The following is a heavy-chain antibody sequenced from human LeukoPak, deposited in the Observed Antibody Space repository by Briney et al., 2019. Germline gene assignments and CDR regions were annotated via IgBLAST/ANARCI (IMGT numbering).Heavy chain of an antibody. Sequence: GGSLRLSCVASGFTFTNYEMNGVRQAPGKGLEWVSYISNSGSTIYYADSMKGRFTISRDNAKNSLYLQMNSLRAEDTAVYYCTRDYGDYRFDYWGQGTLVTVSS. CDR1: GFTFTNYE. V-gene: IGHV3-48*03. J-gene: IGHJ4*02. D-gene: IGHD4-17*01. CDR3: TRDYGDYRFDY. CDR2: ISNSGSTI.